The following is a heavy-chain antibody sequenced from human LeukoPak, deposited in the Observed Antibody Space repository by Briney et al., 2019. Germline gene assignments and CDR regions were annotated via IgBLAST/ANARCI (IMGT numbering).Heavy chain of an antibody. CDR1: GFTFSSYA. CDR3: ARVIKGYVLLGAAPGY. V-gene: IGHV3-30*04. Sequence: GGSLRLPCAASGFTFSSYAMHWVRQAPGKGLEWVAVISYDGSNKYYADSVKGRFTISRDNSKNTLYLQMNSLRAEDTAVYYCARVIKGYVLLGAAPGYWGQGTLVTVSS. D-gene: IGHD3-16*01. J-gene: IGHJ4*02. CDR2: ISYDGSNK.